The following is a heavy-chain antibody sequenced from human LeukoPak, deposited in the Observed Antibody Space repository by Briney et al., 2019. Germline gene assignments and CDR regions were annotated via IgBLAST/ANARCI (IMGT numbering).Heavy chain of an antibody. V-gene: IGHV3-23*01. Sequence: GGSLRLSCAASGFTFSSYAMSWVRQAPGKGLEWVSDISGSGGSTYYADSVKGRFTISRDNSKNTLYLQVNSLRAEDTAVYYCAGRLERRGFFDYWGQGTLVTVSS. CDR2: ISGSGGST. CDR1: GFTFSSYA. D-gene: IGHD1-1*01. CDR3: AGRLERRGFFDY. J-gene: IGHJ4*02.